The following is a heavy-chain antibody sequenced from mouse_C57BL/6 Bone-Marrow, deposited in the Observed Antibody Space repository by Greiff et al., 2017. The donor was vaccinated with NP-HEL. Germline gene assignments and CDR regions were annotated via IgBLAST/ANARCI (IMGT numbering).Heavy chain of an antibody. CDR3: TRGGGNL. J-gene: IGHJ2*01. CDR1: GYTFTDYE. Sequence: VKLMESGAELVRPGASVTLSCKASGYTFTDYEMHWVKQTPVHGLEWIGAIDPETGGPAYNQKIKGKAILTADKSTSTAYMELRILTSEDSAVYYCTRGGGNLWGQGTTLTVSS. D-gene: IGHD2-1*01. V-gene: IGHV1-15*01. CDR2: IDPETGGP.